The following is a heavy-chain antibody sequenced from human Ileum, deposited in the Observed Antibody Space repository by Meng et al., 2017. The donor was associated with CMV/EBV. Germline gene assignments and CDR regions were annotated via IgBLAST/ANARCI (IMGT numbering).Heavy chain of an antibody. CDR2: INPNSGAT. V-gene: IGHV1-2*02. D-gene: IGHD3-16*01. J-gene: IGHJ4*02. CDR3: ARADTVIISVY. Sequence: ASVKVSCKASGYSFTGYYMHWVRQVPGQGLEWMGWINPNSGATNYAQKFQARVTMTRDTSINTGYMELSRLTSDDTAVYYCARADTVIISVYWGQGTLVTVSS. CDR1: GYSFTGYY.